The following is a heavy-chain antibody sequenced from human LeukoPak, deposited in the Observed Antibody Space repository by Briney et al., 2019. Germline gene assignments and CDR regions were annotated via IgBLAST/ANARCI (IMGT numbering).Heavy chain of an antibody. CDR2: IYHSGST. V-gene: IGHV4-4*02. Sequence: SETLSLTCAVSGGSISSSNWWSWVRQPPGKGLEWIGEIYHSGSTNYNPSLKSRVTISVDKSKNQFSLKLSSVTAADTAVYYCARGRHRGYRYYFDYWGQGTLVTVSS. D-gene: IGHD3-16*02. J-gene: IGHJ4*02. CDR3: ARGRHRGYRYYFDY. CDR1: GGSISSSNW.